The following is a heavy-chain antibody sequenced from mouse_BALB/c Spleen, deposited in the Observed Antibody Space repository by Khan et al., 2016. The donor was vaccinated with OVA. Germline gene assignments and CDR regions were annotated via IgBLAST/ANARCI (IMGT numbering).Heavy chain of an antibody. J-gene: IGHJ4*01. CDR1: GFSLTNYG. CDR2: IWSDGST. CDR3: ARQPYYHYYVLDY. D-gene: IGHD2-10*01. V-gene: IGHV2-6-1*01. Sequence: VQLKESGPGLVAPSQSLSITCTISGFSLTNYGIHWVRQPPGKGLEWLVVIWSDGSTTYNSTLKSRLSITKDNSESQVLLKMNSLQNDDTAMYYCARQPYYHYYVLDYWGQGTSVTVSS.